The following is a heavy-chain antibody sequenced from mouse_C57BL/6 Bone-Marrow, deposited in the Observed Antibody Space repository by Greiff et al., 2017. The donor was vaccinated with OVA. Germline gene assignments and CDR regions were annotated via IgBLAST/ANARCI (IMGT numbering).Heavy chain of an antibody. CDR1: GYTFTDYY. CDR2: IYPGSGNT. V-gene: IGHV1-76*01. CDR3: ARSADVPYYFDY. Sequence: QVQLKQSGAELVRPGASVKLSCKASGYTFTDYYINWVKQRPGQGLEWIARIYPGSGNTYYTEKFKGKATLTAEKSSSTAYMQLSSLTSEDSAVYFCARSADVPYYFDYWGQGTTLTVSS. J-gene: IGHJ2*01.